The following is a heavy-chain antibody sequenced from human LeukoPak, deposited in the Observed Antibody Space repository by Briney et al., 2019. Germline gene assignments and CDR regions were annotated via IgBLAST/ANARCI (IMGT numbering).Heavy chain of an antibody. V-gene: IGHV4-34*01. CDR2: INHSGST. Sequence: SETLSLTCAVYGGSFSGYYWSWIRQPPGKGLEWIGGINHSGSTNYNPSLKSRVTISVDTSKNQFSLKLSSVTAADTAVYYCARGQGTGSGSYYNVNFDSWGQGTLVTVSS. CDR3: ARGQGTGSGSYYNVNFDS. D-gene: IGHD3-10*01. J-gene: IGHJ4*02. CDR1: GGSFSGYY.